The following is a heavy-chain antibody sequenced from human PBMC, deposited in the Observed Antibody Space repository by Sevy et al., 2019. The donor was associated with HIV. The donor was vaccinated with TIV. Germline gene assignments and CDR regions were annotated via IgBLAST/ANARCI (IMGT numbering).Heavy chain of an antibody. CDR2: ISGSGRST. Sequence: GGSLRLSCAASGFTFTSYAMNWVRQAPGKGLDWVSPISGSGRSTYYADSVEGRFTISRDNSKNTLSLQMNSLRADDTAAYYCAKGYCSGGSCPRDYYYYGMDVWGQGTTVTVSS. CDR3: AKGYCSGGSCPRDYYYYGMDV. V-gene: IGHV3-23*01. J-gene: IGHJ6*02. D-gene: IGHD2-15*01. CDR1: GFTFTSYA.